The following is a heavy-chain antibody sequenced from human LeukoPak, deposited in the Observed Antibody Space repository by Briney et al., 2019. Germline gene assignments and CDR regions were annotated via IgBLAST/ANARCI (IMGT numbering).Heavy chain of an antibody. J-gene: IGHJ4*02. D-gene: IGHD3-16*01. CDR2: ISISSSYI. Sequence: VGSLRLSCAASGFTFSSYSMNWVRQAPGKGLEWVSSISISSSYIYSADSLKGRLTISRANAKNSLYLQMNSLRAEDTALYYCAKDIDHEGVGLRLGELGFDYWGQGTLVTVS. CDR1: GFTFSSYS. CDR3: AKDIDHEGVGLRLGELGFDY. V-gene: IGHV3-21*04.